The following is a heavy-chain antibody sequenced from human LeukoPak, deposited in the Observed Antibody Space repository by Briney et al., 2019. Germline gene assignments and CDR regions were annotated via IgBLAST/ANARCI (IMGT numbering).Heavy chain of an antibody. CDR3: AKDGISTYSSSWYFSYYYYMDV. V-gene: IGHV3-30*18. J-gene: IGHJ6*03. D-gene: IGHD6-13*01. Sequence: PWGSLRLSCAASGFTFSSYGMHWVRQAPGKGLEWVAVISYDGSNKYYADSVKGRFTISRENSKNTLYLQMNSLRAEDTAVYYCAKDGISTYSSSWYFSYYYYMDVWGKGTTVTVSS. CDR2: ISYDGSNK. CDR1: GFTFSSYG.